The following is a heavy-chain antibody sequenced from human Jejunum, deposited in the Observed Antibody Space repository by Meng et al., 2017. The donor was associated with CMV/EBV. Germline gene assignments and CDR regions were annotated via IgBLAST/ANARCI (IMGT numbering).Heavy chain of an antibody. J-gene: IGHJ4*02. V-gene: IGHV3-9*01. D-gene: IGHD3-22*01. Sequence: GGYGMQWVRQTPGKGLEWVSGVSWSSGSIGYADSVKGRFTISRDSAKNTLYLQMNSLRAEDTAVYYCAKNDYDTRGYYFRPNYFDSWGQGTLVTVSS. CDR1: GGYG. CDR3: AKNDYDTRGYYFRPNYFDS. CDR2: VSWSSGSI.